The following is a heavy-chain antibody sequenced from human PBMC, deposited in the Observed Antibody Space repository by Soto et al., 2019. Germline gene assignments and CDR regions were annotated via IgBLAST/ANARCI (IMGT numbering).Heavy chain of an antibody. CDR1: GYTFTSYG. D-gene: IGHD3-22*01. Sequence: ASVKVSCKASGYTFTSYGISWVRQAPGQGLEWMGWISAYNGNTNYAQKLQGRVTMTTDTSTSTAYMELRSLRSDDTAVYYCARDMIVVVIGYYGMDVWGQGTTVTVSS. CDR2: ISAYNGNT. V-gene: IGHV1-18*01. CDR3: ARDMIVVVIGYYGMDV. J-gene: IGHJ6*02.